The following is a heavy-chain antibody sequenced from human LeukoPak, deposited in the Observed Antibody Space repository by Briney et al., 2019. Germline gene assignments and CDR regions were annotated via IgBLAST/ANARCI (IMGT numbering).Heavy chain of an antibody. Sequence: GGSLRLSCAASGFTFSNYWMTWVRQAPGKGLEWVANIKQDGSEKYYVDSVKGRFTISRDNAKNSLYLQTNSLRAEDTAVYYCARSETTYYYDSSVYFYYYYGMDVWGQGTTVTVSS. D-gene: IGHD3-22*01. CDR1: GFTFSNYW. J-gene: IGHJ6*02. CDR3: ARSETTYYYDSSVYFYYYYGMDV. V-gene: IGHV3-7*01. CDR2: IKQDGSEK.